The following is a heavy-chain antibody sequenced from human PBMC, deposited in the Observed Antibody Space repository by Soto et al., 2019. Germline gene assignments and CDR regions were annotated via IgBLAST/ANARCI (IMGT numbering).Heavy chain of an antibody. CDR3: AREQDTLHGYSFDY. D-gene: IGHD3-9*01. CDR1: GYTFTTYA. J-gene: IGHJ4*02. V-gene: IGHV1-3*01. Sequence: ASVKVSCKASGYTFTTYAFHWVRQAPGQSLEWMGWINAGNGNTKYSHKLQGRITISRDTSASTAYMELSSLSSEDTAVYYCAREQDTLHGYSFDYWGQGTLVTGSS. CDR2: INAGNGNT.